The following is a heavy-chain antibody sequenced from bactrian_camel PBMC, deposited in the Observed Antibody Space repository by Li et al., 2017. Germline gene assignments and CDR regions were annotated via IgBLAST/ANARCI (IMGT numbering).Heavy chain of an antibody. Sequence: HVQLVESGGGSVQTGGSLRLSCAASGSTDRIYCMAWFRQAPGKAREGVAAMSTTGTHTNYLDSVKGRFTISRDNAANILHLEMTSLEPEDTAMYYCAADSFARCVLTTGGFWGQGTQVTVS. CDR2: MSTTGTHT. CDR1: GSTDRIYC. V-gene: IGHV3S1*01. J-gene: IGHJ6*01. D-gene: IGHD5*01. CDR3: AADSFARCVLTTGGF.